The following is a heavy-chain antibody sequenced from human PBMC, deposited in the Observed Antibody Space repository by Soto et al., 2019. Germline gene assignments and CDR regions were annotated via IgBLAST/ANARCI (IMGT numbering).Heavy chain of an antibody. CDR1: GGSISSYY. Sequence: SETLSLTCTVSGGSISSYYWSWIRQPPGKGLEWIGYIYYSGSTNYNPSLKSRVTISVDTSKNQFSLKLSSVTAADTAVYYCARGSDFDYWGQGTLVTVSS. CDR3: ARGSDFDY. CDR2: IYYSGST. J-gene: IGHJ4*02. V-gene: IGHV4-59*01.